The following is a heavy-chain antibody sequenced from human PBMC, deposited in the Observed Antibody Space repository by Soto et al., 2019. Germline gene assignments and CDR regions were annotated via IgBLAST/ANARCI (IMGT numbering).Heavy chain of an antibody. J-gene: IGHJ4*02. Sequence: SETLSVTCAFSVYSISSGYYWGWIRQPPVKGLEWIGSIYHSGSTYYNPSLKSRVTISVDTSKNQFSLKLSSVTAADTAVYYCAREGRSSWLDYWGQGTMVTGSS. D-gene: IGHD6-13*01. CDR3: AREGRSSWLDY. CDR2: IYHSGST. CDR1: VYSISSGYY. V-gene: IGHV4-38-2*02.